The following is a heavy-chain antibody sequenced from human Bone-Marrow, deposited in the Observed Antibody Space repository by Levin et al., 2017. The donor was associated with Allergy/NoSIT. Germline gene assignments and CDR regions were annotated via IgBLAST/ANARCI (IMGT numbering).Heavy chain of an antibody. Sequence: GGSLRLSCAASGFTFSSYAMSWVRQAPGKGLEWVSSISGSGTITHYAESVKGRFTISRDISKNMLHLQMNSLRAEYTAIYFCAKEGLAVAGYYFDSWGQGTLVTVSS. CDR3: AKEGLAVAGYYFDS. CDR1: GFTFSSYA. D-gene: IGHD6-19*01. J-gene: IGHJ4*02. CDR2: ISGSGTIT. V-gene: IGHV3-23*01.